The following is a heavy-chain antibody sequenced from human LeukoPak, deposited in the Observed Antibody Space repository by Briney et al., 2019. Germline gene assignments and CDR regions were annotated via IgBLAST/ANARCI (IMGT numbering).Heavy chain of an antibody. CDR3: AKSWSVAGTGFDY. CDR2: IYSGGST. D-gene: IGHD6-19*01. Sequence: GGSLRLSCAASGFTFSSYGMHWVRRAPGKGLEWVSVIYSGGSTYYADSVKGRFTISRDNSKNTLYLQMNSLRAEDTAVYYCAKSWSVAGTGFDYWGQGTLVTVSS. CDR1: GFTFSSYG. V-gene: IGHV3-NL1*01. J-gene: IGHJ4*02.